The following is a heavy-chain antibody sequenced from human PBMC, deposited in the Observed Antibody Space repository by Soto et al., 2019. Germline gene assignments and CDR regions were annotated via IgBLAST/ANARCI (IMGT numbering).Heavy chain of an antibody. V-gene: IGHV3-48*01. CDR1: GFTFSSYS. Sequence: GGSLRLSCAASGFTFSSYSMNWVRQAPWKGLEWVSYISSSSSTIYYADSVKGRFTISRDNAKNTLYLQMNSLRAEDTAVYYCARSRGDYYYYYGMDVWGQGTTVTVSS. D-gene: IGHD2-21*02. J-gene: IGHJ6*02. CDR3: ARSRGDYYYYYGMDV. CDR2: ISSSSSTI.